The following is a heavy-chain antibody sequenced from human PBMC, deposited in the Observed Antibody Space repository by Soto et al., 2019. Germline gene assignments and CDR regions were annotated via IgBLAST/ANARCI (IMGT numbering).Heavy chain of an antibody. V-gene: IGHV3-21*01. J-gene: IGHJ4*02. D-gene: IGHD6-13*01. CDR1: GFTFSSYS. CDR3: ASSQISAAPLYFDY. Sequence: GGSLRLSCAASGFTFSSYSMNWVRQAPGKGLEWVSSISSSSSYIYYADSVKGRFTISRDNAKNSLYLQMNSLRAEDTAVYYCASSQISAAPLYFDYWGQGTLVTVSS. CDR2: ISSSSSYI.